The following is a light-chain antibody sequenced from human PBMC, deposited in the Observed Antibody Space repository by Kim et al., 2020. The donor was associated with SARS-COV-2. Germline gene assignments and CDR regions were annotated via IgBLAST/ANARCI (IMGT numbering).Light chain of an antibody. CDR2: GAS. J-gene: IGKJ2*01. Sequence: SPGARAPLSCRALPTFNSYFAGYQHKPGPAPKPLLSGASTRAPGIPARFSVSGSGTDFTLTVSSLQSEDFAVYYCQQYNNWPSYTFGQGTKLEI. V-gene: IGKV3-15*01. CDR3: QQYNNWPSYT. CDR1: PTFNSY.